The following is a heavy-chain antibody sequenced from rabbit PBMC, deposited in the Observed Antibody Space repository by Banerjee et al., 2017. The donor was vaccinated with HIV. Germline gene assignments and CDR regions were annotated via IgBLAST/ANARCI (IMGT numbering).Heavy chain of an antibody. CDR3: ARDKNRYYIYGDATYAYAELNL. CDR2: IYTGSSGSA. D-gene: IGHD6-1*01. CDR1: GFSFSSGYD. J-gene: IGHJ4*01. V-gene: IGHV1S40*01. Sequence: QSLEESGGGLVQPGASLTLTCKASGFSFSSGYDMCWVRQAPGKGLEWIACIYTGSSGSACYASWAKGRFTISKTSSTVDLKMTSLTAADTATYFCARDKNRYYIYGDATYAYAELNLWGPGTLVTVS.